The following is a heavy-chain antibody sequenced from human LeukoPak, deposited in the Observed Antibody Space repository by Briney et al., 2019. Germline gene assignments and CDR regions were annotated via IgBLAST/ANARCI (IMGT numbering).Heavy chain of an antibody. CDR1: GYTFTSYG. V-gene: IGHV1-18*01. Sequence: EASVRVSCKASGYTFTSYGISWVRQAPGQGLEWMGWISAYNGNTNYAQKLQGRVTMTTDTSTSTAYMELRSLRSDDTAVYYCAREVLGYSSSSWFDPWGQGTLVTVSS. D-gene: IGHD6-13*01. CDR2: ISAYNGNT. CDR3: AREVLGYSSSSWFDP. J-gene: IGHJ5*02.